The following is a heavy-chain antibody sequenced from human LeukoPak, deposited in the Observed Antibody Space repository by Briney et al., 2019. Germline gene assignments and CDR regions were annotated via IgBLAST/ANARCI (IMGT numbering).Heavy chain of an antibody. CDR3: AREGASYSSSWYGMSYDAFDI. D-gene: IGHD6-13*01. V-gene: IGHV1-69*13. Sequence: SVKVSCKASGGTFSSYAISWVRQAPGQGLEWMGGIIPIFGTANYAQKFQGRVTITADESTSTAYMELSSLRSEDTAVYYCAREGASYSSSWYGMSYDAFDIWGQGTMVTVSS. CDR2: IIPIFGTA. J-gene: IGHJ3*02. CDR1: GGTFSSYA.